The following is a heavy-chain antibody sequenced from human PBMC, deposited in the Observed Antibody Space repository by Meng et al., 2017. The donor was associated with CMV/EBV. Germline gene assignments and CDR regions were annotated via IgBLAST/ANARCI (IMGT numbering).Heavy chain of an antibody. V-gene: IGHV3-74*01. Sequence: GESLKISCAASGFTFSSYWMHWVRQAPGKGLVWVSRINSDGSSTSYADSVKGRFTISRDNAKNTLYLQMNSLRAEDTAVYYCAKVTFWSGPLDVWGQGTTVTVSS. J-gene: IGHJ6*02. CDR1: GFTFSSYW. D-gene: IGHD3-3*01. CDR3: AKVTFWSGPLDV. CDR2: INSDGSST.